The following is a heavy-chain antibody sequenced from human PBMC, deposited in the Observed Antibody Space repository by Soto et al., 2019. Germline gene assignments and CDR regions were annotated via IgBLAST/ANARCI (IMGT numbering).Heavy chain of an antibody. CDR2: IGTAGDT. V-gene: IGHV3-13*01. CDR3: ARLIATGAFDI. J-gene: IGHJ3*02. D-gene: IGHD6-25*01. Sequence: EVQLVESGGGLVQPGGSLRLSCAAYGCTFRSDDMHWVRQATRKGLEWVSGIGTAGDTYYPGSVKGRFTISRENAKNSLYLQMNSLRAGDTAVYYCARLIATGAFDIWGQGTMVTLFS. CDR1: GCTFRSDD.